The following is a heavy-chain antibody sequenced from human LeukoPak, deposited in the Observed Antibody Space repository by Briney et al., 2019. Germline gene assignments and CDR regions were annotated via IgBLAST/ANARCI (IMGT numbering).Heavy chain of an antibody. Sequence: ASVKVSCKASGYTFSDYYIHWLRQAPGLGLEWMGWINPDSGISNYAQKFQCRVTVTTDTSISTAYMELSRLTSGDTAVYYCATVLLVAANWFDPWGQGTLVSVSA. CDR2: INPDSGIS. D-gene: IGHD2-15*01. V-gene: IGHV1-2*02. CDR1: GYTFSDYY. J-gene: IGHJ5*02. CDR3: ATVLLVAANWFDP.